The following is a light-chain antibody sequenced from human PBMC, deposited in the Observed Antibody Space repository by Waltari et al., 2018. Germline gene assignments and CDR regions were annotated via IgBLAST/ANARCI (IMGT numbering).Light chain of an antibody. CDR3: QHYVCLPVT. CDR2: GAS. V-gene: IGKV3-20*01. CDR1: QSVGRS. Sequence: EIVLPQSPGTLSLSPGERVTLSCRASQSVGRSLAWYQQKPGQAPRLLIYGASSRATGIPDRFSGSGSGTDFSLTISRLAPDDLSVYYCQHYVCLPVTFGQGTKVEI. J-gene: IGKJ1*01.